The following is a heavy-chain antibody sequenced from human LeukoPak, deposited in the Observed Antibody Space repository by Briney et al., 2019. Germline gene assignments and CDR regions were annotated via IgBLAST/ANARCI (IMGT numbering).Heavy chain of an antibody. CDR1: GGSFSGYY. CDR2: INHSGSP. Sequence: PSETLSLTCAVYGGSFSGYYWSWIRQPPGKGLEWIGEINHSGSPNYNPSLKSRVTISVDTSKNQFSLKLSSVTVADTAVYYCARGIVVVVTAIFDYWGQGTLVTVSS. CDR3: ARGIVVVVTAIFDY. D-gene: IGHD2-15*01. J-gene: IGHJ4*02. V-gene: IGHV4-34*01.